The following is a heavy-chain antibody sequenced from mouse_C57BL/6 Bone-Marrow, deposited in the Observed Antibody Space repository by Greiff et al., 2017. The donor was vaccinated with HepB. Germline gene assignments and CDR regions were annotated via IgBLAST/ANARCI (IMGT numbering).Heavy chain of an antibody. CDR2: IRNKANNHAT. J-gene: IGHJ3*01. CDR3: TVGLGVWFAY. Sequence: EVNVVESGGGLVQPGGSMKLSCAASGFTFSDAWMDWVRQSPEKGLEWVAEIRNKANNHATYYAESVKGRFTISRDDSKSSVYLQMNSLRAEDTGIYYCTVGLGVWFAYWGQGTLVTVSA. V-gene: IGHV6-6*01. D-gene: IGHD4-1*01. CDR1: GFTFSDAW.